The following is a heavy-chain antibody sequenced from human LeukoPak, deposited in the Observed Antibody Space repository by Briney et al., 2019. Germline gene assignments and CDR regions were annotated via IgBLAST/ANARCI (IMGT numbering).Heavy chain of an antibody. V-gene: IGHV3-74*01. CDR3: AFHSNNWYSFNY. D-gene: IGHD6-13*01. Sequence: GGSLRLSCAASGFTFTNYWMRWVRQSPGKGLEWLSRINSDGTTTTYADSVKGRFTISRDNAKNTLYLQVNSLRVDDTAVYFCAFHSNNWYSFNYWGQGTLVTVSA. CDR1: GFTFTNYW. CDR2: INSDGTTT. J-gene: IGHJ4*02.